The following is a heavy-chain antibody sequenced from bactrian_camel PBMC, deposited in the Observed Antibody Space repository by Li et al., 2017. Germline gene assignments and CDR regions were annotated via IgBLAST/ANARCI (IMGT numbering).Heavy chain of an antibody. J-gene: IGHJ4*01. V-gene: IGHV3S54*01. Sequence: HVQLVESGGGSVQTGGSLRLTCRASGRLGSYGNCMAWFRQVAGGKDREGVAQIFTGGGMTYYADSVKGRFTISQDNTKNTVHLQMTSLDFEDTAMYYCGWTGGFCQYPGLSMSDFHHWGQGTQVTVS. CDR1: GRLGSYGN. CDR2: IFTGGGMT. CDR3: GWTGGFCQYPGLSMSDFHH. D-gene: IGHD5*01.